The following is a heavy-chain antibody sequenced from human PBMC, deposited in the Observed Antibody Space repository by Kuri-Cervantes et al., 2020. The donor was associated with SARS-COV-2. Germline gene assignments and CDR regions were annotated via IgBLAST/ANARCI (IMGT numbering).Heavy chain of an antibody. J-gene: IGHJ6*02. Sequence: ASVKVSCKASGYTFSDYYMYWVRQAPGQGLEWMGRINPNSGGTNYARKFQGWVTMTRDTSSTGYMELSRLRSDDTAVYYCARGMVRGLIQSYYYGMDVWGQGTTVTVSS. D-gene: IGHD3-10*01. CDR3: ARGMVRGLIQSYYYGMDV. CDR2: INPNSGGT. V-gene: IGHV1-2*04. CDR1: GYTFSDYY.